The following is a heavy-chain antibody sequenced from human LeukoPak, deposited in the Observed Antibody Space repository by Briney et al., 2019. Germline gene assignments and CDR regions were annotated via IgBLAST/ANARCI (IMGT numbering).Heavy chain of an antibody. D-gene: IGHD2-2*01. V-gene: IGHV4-61*01. J-gene: IGHJ5*02. Sequence: SETLSLTCTVSGGSVSSGSYYWSWIRQPPGKGLEWIVYIYYSGSTNYNPSLKSRVTISVDTSKNQFSLKPSSVTAADTAVYYCARTRGYCSSTSCSHEFDPWGQGTLVTVSS. CDR1: GGSVSSGSYY. CDR2: IYYSGST. CDR3: ARTRGYCSSTSCSHEFDP.